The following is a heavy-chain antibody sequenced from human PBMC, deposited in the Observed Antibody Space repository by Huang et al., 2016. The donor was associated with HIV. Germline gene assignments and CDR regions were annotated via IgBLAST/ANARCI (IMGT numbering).Heavy chain of an antibody. V-gene: IGHV4-59*11. J-gene: IGHJ2*01. CDR3: ARVARGPNWYFDL. CDR2: IYYSGST. CDR1: GGSISSHP. Sequence: QVQLQESGPGLVKPSETLSLTCTVSGGSISSHPYSWIRQPPGKGLEWIGIIYYSGSTNYIPSLKSRATISLDTSKNHFSLRLRSVTAADTAVYYCARVARGPNWYFDLWGRGTLVTVSS. D-gene: IGHD2-15*01.